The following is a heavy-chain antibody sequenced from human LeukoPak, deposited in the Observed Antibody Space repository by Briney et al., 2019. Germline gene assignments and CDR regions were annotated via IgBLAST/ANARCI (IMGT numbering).Heavy chain of an antibody. CDR3: ARSDTAGTWAYEQNNYYYMDV. CDR1: GGTFSSYA. D-gene: IGHD6-13*01. V-gene: IGHV1-69*05. CDR2: IIPIFGTA. Sequence: GSSVKVSCKASGGTFSSYAISWVRQAPGQGLEWMGGIIPIFGTANYAQKFQGRVTITTDESTSTAYMELSSLRSEDTAVYYCARSDTAGTWAYEQNNYYYMDVWGKGTTVTVPS. J-gene: IGHJ6*03.